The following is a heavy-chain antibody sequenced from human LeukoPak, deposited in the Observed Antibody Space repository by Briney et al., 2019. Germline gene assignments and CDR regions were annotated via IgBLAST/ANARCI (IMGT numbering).Heavy chain of an antibody. Sequence: GASVKVSCKASGYTFTGYYMHWVRQAPGQGLEWMGGIGPNSGGTNYAQKFQGRVTMTRDTSISTAYMELSSLRSDDTAVYYCAKDSPEAAAGIFQHWGGGTLV. CDR1: GYTFTGYY. V-gene: IGHV1-2*02. CDR3: AKDSPEAAAGIFQH. D-gene: IGHD6-13*01. CDR2: IGPNSGGT. J-gene: IGHJ1*01.